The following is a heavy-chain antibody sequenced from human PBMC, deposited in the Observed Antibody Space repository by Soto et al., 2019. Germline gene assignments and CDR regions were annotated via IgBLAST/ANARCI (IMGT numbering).Heavy chain of an antibody. V-gene: IGHV3-48*03. CDR2: ISSSGSTI. J-gene: IGHJ5*02. CDR3: ARGRRAWLRFRSGWFDP. CDR1: GFTFSSYE. D-gene: IGHD5-12*01. Sequence: EVQLVESGGGLVQPGGSLRLSCAASGFTFSSYEMNWVRQAPGKGLEWVSYISSSGSTIYYADSVKGRFTISRDNAKNSLYLQMNSLRAEDTAVYYCARGRRAWLRFRSGWFDPWGQGTLVTVSS.